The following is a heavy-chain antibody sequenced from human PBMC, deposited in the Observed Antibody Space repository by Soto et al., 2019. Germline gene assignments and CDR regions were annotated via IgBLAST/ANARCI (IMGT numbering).Heavy chain of an antibody. CDR3: ARGDCVGGTCYSLAGSFYYYMEV. J-gene: IGHJ6*03. CDR1: GFTFSNYW. V-gene: IGHV3-74*02. D-gene: IGHD2-15*01. Sequence: EVQLVESGGGLVQPGGSLRLSCAASGFTFSNYWMYWVRQAPGKGLEWVSRINSDGSVSSHADSVKGRLTISRDNVKNTRYLHMDSLRAEDTAVYYCARGDCVGGTCYSLAGSFYYYMEVWGKGTTVTV. CDR2: INSDGSVS.